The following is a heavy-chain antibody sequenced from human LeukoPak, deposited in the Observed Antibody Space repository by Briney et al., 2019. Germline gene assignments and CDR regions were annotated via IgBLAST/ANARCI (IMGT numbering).Heavy chain of an antibody. CDR2: ISAHNGNT. CDR1: GYTFTSYG. Sequence: ASVKVSCKASGYTFTSYGISWVRQAPGQGLEWMGWISAHNGNTNYAQKLQGRVTMTTDTSTSTAYMELRSLRSDDTAVYYCATSYVWGSYRYPSAFDYWGQGTLVTVSS. D-gene: IGHD3-16*02. CDR3: ATSYVWGSYRYPSAFDY. J-gene: IGHJ4*02. V-gene: IGHV1-18*01.